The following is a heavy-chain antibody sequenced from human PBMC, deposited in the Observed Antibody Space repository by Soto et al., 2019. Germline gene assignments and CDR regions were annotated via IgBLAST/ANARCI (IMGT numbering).Heavy chain of an antibody. CDR2: IYPGDSDT. Sequence: EVQLVQSGAEVKKPGESLKISCKGSGYSFTSYWIGWVRQMPGKGLEWMGLIYPGDSDTRYSPSFQGQVTISADKSISTASMQWSSLKASDTAMYYCAREGGDYGPLHYYYGMDVWGQGTTVTVSS. V-gene: IGHV5-51*03. CDR3: AREGGDYGPLHYYYGMDV. CDR1: GYSFTSYW. D-gene: IGHD4-17*01. J-gene: IGHJ6*02.